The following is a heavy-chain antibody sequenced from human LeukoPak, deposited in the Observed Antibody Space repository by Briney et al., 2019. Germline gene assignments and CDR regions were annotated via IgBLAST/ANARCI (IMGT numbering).Heavy chain of an antibody. J-gene: IGHJ4*02. D-gene: IGHD3-22*01. CDR2: ISAVNGIT. CDR1: GYTFTRYG. Sequence: GASVKVSCKASGYTFTRYGVSWVRQAPGQGPEWMGWISAVNGITNYAQKYQGRVTMTTDTSTSTAHMELRSLRSDDTAVYYCARRIQYYDSSGYFDYWGQGTLVTVSS. V-gene: IGHV1-18*04. CDR3: ARRIQYYDSSGYFDY.